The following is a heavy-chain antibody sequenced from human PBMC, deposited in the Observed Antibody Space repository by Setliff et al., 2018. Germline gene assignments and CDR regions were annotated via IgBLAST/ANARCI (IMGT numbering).Heavy chain of an antibody. D-gene: IGHD2-2*01. V-gene: IGHV4-39*02. Sequence: SETLSLTCSVSGGSVSSGSYYWGWIRQPPGKGLEWIGSIFHSGTTYYNPSLKSRITMSVDTSMNQLSLKLSSVTAADTAVYYCARDQGYCGSASCYALLWFDPWGQGTLVTVSS. CDR2: IFHSGTT. J-gene: IGHJ5*02. CDR1: GGSVSSGSYY. CDR3: ARDQGYCGSASCYALLWFDP.